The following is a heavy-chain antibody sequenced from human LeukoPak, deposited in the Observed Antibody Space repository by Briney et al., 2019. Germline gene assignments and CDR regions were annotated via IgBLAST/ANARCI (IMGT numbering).Heavy chain of an antibody. D-gene: IGHD2-15*01. J-gene: IGHJ6*02. V-gene: IGHV3-30*18. CDR2: ISFDGSEK. CDR3: AKAWVAALKGMDV. CDR1: GFTFSSYG. Sequence: GRSLRLSCAASGFTFSSYGMHWVRQAPGKGLEWVAVISFDGSEKHNADSVKGRFTIPRDNSKKTLYLQMNSLGLDDTAVYYCAKAWVAALKGMDVWGQGTTVTVSS.